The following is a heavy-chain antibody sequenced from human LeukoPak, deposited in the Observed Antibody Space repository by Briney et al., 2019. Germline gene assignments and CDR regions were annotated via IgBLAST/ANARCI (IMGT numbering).Heavy chain of an antibody. CDR3: VRDRGGTFDY. CDR2: VNSDGSST. D-gene: IGHD1-26*01. J-gene: IGHJ4*02. V-gene: IGHV3-74*01. Sequence: PGGSLRLSCAASGFTFNSYEMNWVRQTPGKVLVWVSHVNSDGSSTKYADSVKGRSTISRDNAKDTLYLQMNSLRDEDTAVYYCVRDRGGTFDYWGQGTLVTVSS. CDR1: GFTFNSYE.